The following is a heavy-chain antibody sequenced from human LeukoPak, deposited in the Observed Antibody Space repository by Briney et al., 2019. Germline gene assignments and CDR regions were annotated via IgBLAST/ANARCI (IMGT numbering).Heavy chain of an antibody. Sequence: ASVKVSCKASGYTFTSYYMHWVRQAPGQGLEWMGIINPSGGNTSYAQKFQGRVTMTRDMSTSTVYMELSSLRSEDTAVYYCARDEGDDSSGYYQAFDYWGQGTLVTVSS. CDR3: ARDEGDDSSGYYQAFDY. CDR2: INPSGGNT. D-gene: IGHD3-22*01. V-gene: IGHV1-46*01. CDR1: GYTFTSYY. J-gene: IGHJ4*02.